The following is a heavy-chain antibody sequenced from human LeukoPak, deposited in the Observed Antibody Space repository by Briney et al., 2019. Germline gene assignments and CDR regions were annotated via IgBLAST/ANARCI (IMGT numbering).Heavy chain of an antibody. J-gene: IGHJ5*02. CDR1: GGSISSYY. CDR3: ARGPLYCSSTSCYDNWFDP. CDR2: IYYSGST. D-gene: IGHD2-2*01. Sequence: PSETLSLTCTVSGGSISSYYWSWIRQPPGKGLEWIGYIYYSGSTNYNPSLKSRVTISVDTSKNQFSLKLSSVTAADTAVYYCARGPLYCSSTSCYDNWFDPWGQGTLVTVSS. V-gene: IGHV4-59*01.